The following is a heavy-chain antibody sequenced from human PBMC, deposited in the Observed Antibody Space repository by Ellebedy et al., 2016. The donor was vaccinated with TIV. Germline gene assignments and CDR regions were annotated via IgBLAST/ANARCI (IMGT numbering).Heavy chain of an antibody. CDR1: GFTFSSYS. D-gene: IGHD2-21*02. V-gene: IGHV3-21*01. Sequence: PGGSLRLSCAASGFTFSSYSLNWVRQAPGKGLEWVSSISTISSYADSVRGRFTISRGNAKNSLYLQMNSLRAEDTAVYYCPKGQRVVTAPFDYWGHGTLVTVSS. J-gene: IGHJ4*01. CDR2: ISTISS. CDR3: PKGQRVVTAPFDY.